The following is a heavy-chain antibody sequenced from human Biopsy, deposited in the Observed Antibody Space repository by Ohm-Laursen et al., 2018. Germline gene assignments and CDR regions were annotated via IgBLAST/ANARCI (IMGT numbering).Heavy chain of an antibody. CDR3: ARSPASTWTGYFES. V-gene: IGHV4-31*03. J-gene: IGHJ4*02. CDR2: IYYSGTT. D-gene: IGHD6-13*01. CDR1: DFPLSSGAFY. Sequence: TLSLTCRVSDFPLSSGAFYWSWIRQRPGKGLEWIGYIYYSGTTSFNPSLKSRVTMSVDTSANHFSLKLNSVTAADTAIYYCARSPASTWTGYFESWGQGSLVTVSS.